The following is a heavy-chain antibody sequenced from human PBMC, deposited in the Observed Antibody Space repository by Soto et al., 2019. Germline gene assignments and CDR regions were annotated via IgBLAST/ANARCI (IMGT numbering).Heavy chain of an antibody. CDR1: GFTFSSYV. Sequence: GGSLTLSCASSGFTFSSYVMSWVRQAPGKGLEWVSTISAGGSSTYYADSVKGRFTISRDNSKNTLYLQMDSLRPEDTAVYYCAKEGALGLYYFDYWGQGTLVTSPQ. D-gene: IGHD3-10*01. CDR2: ISAGGSST. CDR3: AKEGALGLYYFDY. V-gene: IGHV3-23*01. J-gene: IGHJ4*02.